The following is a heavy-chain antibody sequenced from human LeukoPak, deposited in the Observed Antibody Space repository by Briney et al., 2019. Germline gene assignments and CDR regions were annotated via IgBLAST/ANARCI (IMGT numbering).Heavy chain of an antibody. Sequence: KPSETLSLPCPVSGGSISGYYWSWIRQPPGEGLEWIGYIYDSGSTDYNPSLRSRVTVSVDTSKNQFSLKLSSVTAADTAVYYCARLARGNRYGPHDYWGQGTLVTVSS. CDR1: GGSISGYY. V-gene: IGHV4-59*08. J-gene: IGHJ4*02. CDR2: IYDSGST. CDR3: ARLARGNRYGPHDY. D-gene: IGHD5-18*01.